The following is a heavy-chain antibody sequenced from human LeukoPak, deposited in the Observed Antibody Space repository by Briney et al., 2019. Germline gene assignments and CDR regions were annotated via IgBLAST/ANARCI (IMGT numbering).Heavy chain of an antibody. Sequence: SETLSLTCTVSGASFSSSTYYWGWSRQPPGKGREWIGSIYYSGSTYYNPSLKSRLTMSVDTSKTQFSLKPSSVTAADTAVYYCARHAGGISATGTRPFDYWGQGTLVTVSS. CDR2: IYYSGST. CDR3: ARHAGGISATGTRPFDY. J-gene: IGHJ4*02. D-gene: IGHD6-13*01. V-gene: IGHV4-39*01. CDR1: GASFSSSTYY.